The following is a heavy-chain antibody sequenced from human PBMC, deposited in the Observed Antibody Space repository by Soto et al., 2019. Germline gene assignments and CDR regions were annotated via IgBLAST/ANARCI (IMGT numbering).Heavy chain of an antibody. CDR1: GYTFTSYG. CDR2: ISAYNGNT. Sequence: QVQLVQSGAEVKKPGASVKVSCKASGYTFTSYGFSWARQAPGQGLEWMGWISAYNGNTHYAQKLQGRVTMTTDTSASTAYMEVRSLRSDDTAVYYCAREGSRPYDCGGMDGWGQGTTVTVSS. J-gene: IGHJ6*02. CDR3: AREGSRPYDCGGMDG. V-gene: IGHV1-18*01. D-gene: IGHD1-26*01.